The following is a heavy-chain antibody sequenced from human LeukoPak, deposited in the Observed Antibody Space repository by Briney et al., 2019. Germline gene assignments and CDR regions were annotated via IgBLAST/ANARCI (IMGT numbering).Heavy chain of an antibody. CDR3: ARGGHYYGSGSYYLDY. CDR2: ISSSSSTI. J-gene: IGHJ4*02. Sequence: GGSLRLSCAASGFTFSSYTMNWVRQAPGKGLEWVSYISSSSSTIHYADSVRGRFTISRDNAKNSLFLQMNSLRAEDTAVYYCARGGHYYGSGSYYLDYWGQGNLVTVSS. CDR1: GFTFSSYT. V-gene: IGHV3-48*01. D-gene: IGHD3-10*01.